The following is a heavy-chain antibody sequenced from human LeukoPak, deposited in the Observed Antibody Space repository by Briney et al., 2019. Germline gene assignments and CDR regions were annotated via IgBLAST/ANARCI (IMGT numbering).Heavy chain of an antibody. CDR3: ARDRGSGNYDY. D-gene: IGHD1-26*01. CDR1: GDSIRTNY. CDR2: IQTSGNT. J-gene: IGHJ4*02. Sequence: SETLSLTCTVSGDSIRTNYWNWTRQPAGKGLEWIGRIQTSGNTNYNPSLKSRLTLSVDTSKNQFSLKLTSVTAADTAVYYCARDRGSGNYDYWGQGTLVTVSS. V-gene: IGHV4-4*07.